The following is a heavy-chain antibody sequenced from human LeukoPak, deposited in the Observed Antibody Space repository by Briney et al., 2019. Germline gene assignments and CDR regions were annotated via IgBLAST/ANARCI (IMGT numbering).Heavy chain of an antibody. Sequence: PGGSLRLSCAASGFSFTDYWMAWVRQAPGRGLEWVANTNEDGSEKYYVASVNGRFTISRDNAQNSLSLEMNSLRAEDTAVYYCARRRGSFDNWGQGTMVTVSS. CDR1: GFSFTDYW. J-gene: IGHJ3*02. CDR2: TNEDGSEK. CDR3: ARRRGSFDN. V-gene: IGHV3-7*01. D-gene: IGHD3-10*01.